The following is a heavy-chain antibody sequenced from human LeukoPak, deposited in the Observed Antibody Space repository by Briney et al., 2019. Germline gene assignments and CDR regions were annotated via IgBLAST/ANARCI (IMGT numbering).Heavy chain of an antibody. CDR2: ISGSGGST. Sequence: PGGSLRLSCAASGFTFSSYAMSWVRQAPGKGLEWVSAISGSGGSTYYADSVKGRFTISRDNSKNTLYLQMSSLRAEDTAVYYCAKAGLYYYGSGSYLDYWGQGTLVTVSS. CDR1: GFTFSSYA. V-gene: IGHV3-23*01. D-gene: IGHD3-10*01. CDR3: AKAGLYYYGSGSYLDY. J-gene: IGHJ4*02.